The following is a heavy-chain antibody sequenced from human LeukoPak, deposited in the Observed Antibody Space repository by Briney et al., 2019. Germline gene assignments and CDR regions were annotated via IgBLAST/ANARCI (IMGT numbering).Heavy chain of an antibody. CDR1: GGSISSGGYY. V-gene: IGHV4-31*03. CDR3: ARAARSGYYTDY. D-gene: IGHD3-3*01. Sequence: PSETLCLTCTVSGGSISSGGYYWSWIRQHPGKGLEWIGYIYYSGSTYYNPSLKSRVTISVDTSKNQFSLKLSSVTAADTAVYYCARAARSGYYTDYWGQGTLVTVSS. CDR2: IYYSGST. J-gene: IGHJ4*02.